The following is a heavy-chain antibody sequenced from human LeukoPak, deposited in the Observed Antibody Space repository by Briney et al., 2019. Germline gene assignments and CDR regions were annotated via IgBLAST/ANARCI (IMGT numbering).Heavy chain of an antibody. CDR3: ARGPDASGIYRPGDY. J-gene: IGHJ4*02. V-gene: IGHV3-74*01. CDR2: INSDGSST. D-gene: IGHD3-10*01. Sequence: PGGSLRLSCAASGFTFSIHWMHWVRQAPGKGLVWVSRINSDGSSTSYAESVKGRFTISRDNANNILFLQMNSLRAEDTAVYYCARGPDASGIYRPGDYWGQGTLVTVSS. CDR1: GFTFSIHW.